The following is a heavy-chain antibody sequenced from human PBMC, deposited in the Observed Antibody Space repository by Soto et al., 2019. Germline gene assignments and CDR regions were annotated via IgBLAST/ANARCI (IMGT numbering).Heavy chain of an antibody. J-gene: IGHJ3*02. Sequence: QVQLQESGPGLVKPSETLSLTCTVSGGSISSYYWIWIRQPPGKGLEWIGYIYYSGSTNYNPSLKSRVTRSVDTSKNQFSLKLSSVTAADTAVYYCERHNYDEAFDIGGQGTIVTVSS. CDR1: GGSISSYY. D-gene: IGHD4-4*01. CDR3: ERHNYDEAFDI. V-gene: IGHV4-59*08. CDR2: IYYSGST.